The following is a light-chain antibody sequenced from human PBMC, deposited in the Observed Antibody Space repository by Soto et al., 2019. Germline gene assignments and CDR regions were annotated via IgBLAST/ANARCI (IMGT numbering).Light chain of an antibody. CDR2: DAS. J-gene: IGKJ4*01. CDR3: QQRSNWPLT. V-gene: IGKV3-11*01. Sequence: EIVLTQSPATLSLSPGERATLSCRASQSVSSYLAWYQQKPGQAPRLLIYDASNRATGIPARFRGSGSGTDFTLAFSSLEPEDFAVYYCQQRSNWPLTFGGGTKVEIK. CDR1: QSVSSY.